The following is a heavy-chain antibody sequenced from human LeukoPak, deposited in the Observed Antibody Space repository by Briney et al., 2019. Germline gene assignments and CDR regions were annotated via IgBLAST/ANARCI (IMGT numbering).Heavy chain of an antibody. J-gene: IGHJ4*02. CDR1: GYTCTRYG. Sequence: GSVKGSCKSSGYTCTRYGSSWVRQAPGQEIEWMGWISAYNGNTNYAQKLQGRVTMTTDTSTSTAYMELRSLRSDDTAVYYCARDSSGYLPFNWGQGTLVTVLS. D-gene: IGHD3-22*01. V-gene: IGHV1-18*01. CDR2: ISAYNGNT. CDR3: ARDSSGYLPFN.